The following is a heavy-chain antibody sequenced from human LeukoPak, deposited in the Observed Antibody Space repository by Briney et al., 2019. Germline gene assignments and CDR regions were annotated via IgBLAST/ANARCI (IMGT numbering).Heavy chain of an antibody. CDR2: INHSGST. CDR1: GGSFSGYY. D-gene: IGHD6-19*01. CDR3: ARQAAVADKYYSYYYYMDV. V-gene: IGHV4-34*01. Sequence: SETLSLTCAVYGGSFSGYYWSWIRQPPGKGLEWIGEINHSGSTNYNPSLKSRVTISVDTSKNQFSLKLSSVTAADTAVYYCARQAAVADKYYSYYYYMDVWGKGTTVTISS. J-gene: IGHJ6*03.